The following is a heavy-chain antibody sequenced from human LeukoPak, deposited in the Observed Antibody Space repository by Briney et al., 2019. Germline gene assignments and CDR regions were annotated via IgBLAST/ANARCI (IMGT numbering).Heavy chain of an antibody. CDR2: IYYSGST. CDR1: GGSISSYY. Sequence: TSETLSLTCTVSGGSISSYYWSWIRQPPGKGLEWIGYIYYSGSTNYNPSLKSRVTISVDTSKNQFSLKLSSVTAADTAVYYCARAPAGIYAPPLAFDIWGQGTMVTVSS. J-gene: IGHJ3*02. V-gene: IGHV4-59*08. CDR3: ARAPAGIYAPPLAFDI. D-gene: IGHD3-10*01.